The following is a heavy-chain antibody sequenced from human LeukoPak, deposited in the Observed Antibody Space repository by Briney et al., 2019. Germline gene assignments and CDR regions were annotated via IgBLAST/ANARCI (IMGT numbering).Heavy chain of an antibody. J-gene: IGHJ5*02. CDR3: ARDRANNRSQDWFDP. D-gene: IGHD1/OR15-1a*01. CDR1: GASISSDY. CDR2: MHTSGDT. V-gene: IGHV4-4*07. Sequence: SETLSLTCSVSGASISSDYWSWTRQPAGKGLEWIGRMHTSGDTNYNPSLWSRVTMSLDTSRNQFSLRLSSVTAADTAMYYCARDRANNRSQDWFDPLGQGTLVTVSS.